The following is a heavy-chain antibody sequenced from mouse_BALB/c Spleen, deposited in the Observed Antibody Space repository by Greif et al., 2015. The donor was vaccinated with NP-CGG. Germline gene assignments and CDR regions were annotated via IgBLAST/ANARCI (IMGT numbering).Heavy chain of an antibody. J-gene: IGHJ1*01. CDR1: GFNIKDTY. CDR2: IDPANGNT. Sequence: VQHQQSGAELVKPGASVKLSCTASGFNIKDTYMHWVKQRPEQGLEWIGRIDPANGNTKYDPKFQGKATITADTSSNTAYLQLSSLTSEDTAVYYCARWDWYFDVWGAGTTVTVSS. V-gene: IGHV14-3*02. CDR3: ARWDWYFDV.